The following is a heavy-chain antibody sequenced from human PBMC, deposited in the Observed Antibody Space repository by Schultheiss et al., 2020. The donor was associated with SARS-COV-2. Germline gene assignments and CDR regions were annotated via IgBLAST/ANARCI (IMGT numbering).Heavy chain of an antibody. D-gene: IGHD3-9*01. CDR2: ISSSSSYI. V-gene: IGHV3-21*01. Sequence: GGSLRLSCAASGFTFSSYAMHWVRQAPGKGLEWVSSISSSSSYIYYADSVKGRFTISRDNAKNSLYLQMNSLRAEDTAVYYCARGASYDILTGRFYYYGMDVWGQGTTVTVSS. CDR1: GFTFSSYA. J-gene: IGHJ6*02. CDR3: ARGASYDILTGRFYYYGMDV.